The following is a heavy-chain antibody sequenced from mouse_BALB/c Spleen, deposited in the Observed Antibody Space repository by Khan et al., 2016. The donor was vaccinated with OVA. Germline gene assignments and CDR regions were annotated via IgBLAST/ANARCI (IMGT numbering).Heavy chain of an antibody. CDR2: IYYSGTV. V-gene: IGHV3-5*02. D-gene: IGHD1-1*01. Sequence: EVQLKESGPGLVKPSQTVSLTCTVTGISITSGNYRWSWIRQFPGNKLEWIGNIYYSGTVTYNPSLTSRTTITRDTSKNQFFLEMNSVTAEDAATYACARDYGSLYWYFDVWGAGTTVTVSS. CDR3: ARDYGSLYWYFDV. CDR1: GISITSGNYR. J-gene: IGHJ1*01.